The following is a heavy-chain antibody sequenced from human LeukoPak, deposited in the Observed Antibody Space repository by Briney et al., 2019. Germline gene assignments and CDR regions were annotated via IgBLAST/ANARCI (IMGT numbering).Heavy chain of an antibody. CDR2: ISSSGSTI. Sequence: GGSLRLSCTASGLTFSDYYMSWIRQAPGKGLEWVSYISSSGSTIYYADSVKGRFTISRDNSKNTLYLQMNSLRAEDTAVYYCAKGKDGYNPFDYWGQGTLVTVSS. D-gene: IGHD5-24*01. CDR3: AKGKDGYNPFDY. CDR1: GLTFSDYY. V-gene: IGHV3-11*01. J-gene: IGHJ4*02.